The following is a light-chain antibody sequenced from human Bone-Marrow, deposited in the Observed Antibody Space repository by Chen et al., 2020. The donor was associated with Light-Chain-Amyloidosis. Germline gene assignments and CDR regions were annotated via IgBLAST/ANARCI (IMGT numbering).Light chain of an antibody. CDR2: DAS. Sequence: TVLTQSPGPRSLSPGERATLSCRASQSVSSNYLAWYQQTPGQAPRLLIYDASSRATGIPDRFSGSGSGTDFTLTISRLEPEDFAVYYCQQYASPPQTFGQGTKVEIK. V-gene: IGKV3-20*01. J-gene: IGKJ1*01. CDR1: QSVSSNY. CDR3: QQYASPPQT.